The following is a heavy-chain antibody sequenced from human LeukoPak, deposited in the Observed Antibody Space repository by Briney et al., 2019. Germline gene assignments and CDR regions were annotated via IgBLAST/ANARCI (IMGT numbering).Heavy chain of an antibody. CDR2: IKNDGSEK. D-gene: IGHD6-13*01. CDR3: ARVGTAEGTLEDY. J-gene: IGHJ4*02. V-gene: IGHV3-7*01. Sequence: GGSLRLSCVASGFTFTTYWMSWVRQPPGKGLEWVANIKNDGSEKYYVDSVKGRFTISRDNAKNSLYLEMNSLRAEDTALYYCARVGTAEGTLEDYWGQGTLVTVS. CDR1: GFTFTTYW.